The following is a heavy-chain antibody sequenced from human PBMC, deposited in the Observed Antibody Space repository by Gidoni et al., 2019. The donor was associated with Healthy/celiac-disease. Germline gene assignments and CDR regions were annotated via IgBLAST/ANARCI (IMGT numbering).Heavy chain of an antibody. V-gene: IGHV3-66*02. Sequence: EVQLVESGGGLVQPGGSLRLSCAASGFTVSSNYMSWVRQAPGKGLEWVSVIYSGGSTYYADSVKGRFTISRDNSKNTLYLQMNSLRAEDTAVYYCAREGSYSSGWYNYWGQGTLVTVSS. J-gene: IGHJ4*02. CDR3: AREGSYSSGWYNY. CDR1: GFTVSSNY. D-gene: IGHD6-19*01. CDR2: IYSGGST.